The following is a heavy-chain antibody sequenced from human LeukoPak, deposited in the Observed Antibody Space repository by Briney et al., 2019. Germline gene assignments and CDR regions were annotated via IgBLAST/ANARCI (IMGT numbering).Heavy chain of an antibody. CDR3: ARDADSSGYFYYFDY. CDR2: IHYSGST. Sequence: SETLFLTCTVSGGSISSYYWSWIRQPAGKGLEWIGYIHYSGSTNYNPSLKSRVTISVDTSKNQFSLKLSSVAAADTAVYYCARDADSSGYFYYFDYWGQGTLVTVSS. D-gene: IGHD3-22*01. J-gene: IGHJ4*02. V-gene: IGHV4-59*01. CDR1: GGSISSYY.